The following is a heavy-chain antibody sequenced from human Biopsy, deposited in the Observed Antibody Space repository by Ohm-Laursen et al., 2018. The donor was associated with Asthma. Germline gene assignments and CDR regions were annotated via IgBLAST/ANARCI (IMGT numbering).Heavy chain of an antibody. D-gene: IGHD6-19*01. CDR1: GGTFSNFA. CDR2: IMTVFRTT. J-gene: IGHJ6*02. Sequence: SSVKVSCNAPGGTFSNFAISWVRQAPGQGLVRLGRIMTVFRTTNCAPKSQGRVTITADESTSTAFMEVTSLRSEHTAIYYSARCQVGYSSGWSLLLKKIYYSGMDVWGQGTAVTVSS. CDR3: ARCQVGYSSGWSLLLKKIYYSGMDV. V-gene: IGHV1-69*15.